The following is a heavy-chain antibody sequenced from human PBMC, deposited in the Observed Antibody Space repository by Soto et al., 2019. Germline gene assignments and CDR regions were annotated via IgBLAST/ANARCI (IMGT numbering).Heavy chain of an antibody. D-gene: IGHD1-26*01. V-gene: IGHV3-53*01. CDR2: IYSGGST. CDR3: ARGMVGATRDYFDY. J-gene: IGHJ4*02. CDR1: GFTVSSNY. Sequence: GGSLRLSCAASGFTVSSNYMSWVRQAPGKGLEWVSFIYSGGSTYYADSVKGRFIISRDNSENTLYLQMDSLSVEDTAVYYCARGMVGATRDYFDYWGQG.